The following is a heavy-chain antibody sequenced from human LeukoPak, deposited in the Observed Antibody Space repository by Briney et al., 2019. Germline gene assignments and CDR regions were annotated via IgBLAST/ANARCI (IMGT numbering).Heavy chain of an antibody. CDR1: GYTFTSYD. J-gene: IGHJ4*02. D-gene: IGHD2-15*01. Sequence: ASVKVSCKASGYTFTSYDINWVRQATGQGLEWMGWMNPNSGNTGYAQKFQGRVTMTRDTSISTAYMELSSLRSEDTAVYYCARVIGYCNDGSCYSEKPDYWGQGTLVTVSS. CDR2: MNPNSGNT. V-gene: IGHV1-8*01. CDR3: ARVIGYCNDGSCYSEKPDY.